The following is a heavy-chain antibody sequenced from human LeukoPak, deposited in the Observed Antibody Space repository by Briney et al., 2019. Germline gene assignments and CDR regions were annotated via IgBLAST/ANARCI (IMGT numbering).Heavy chain of an antibody. J-gene: IGHJ4*02. D-gene: IGHD1-26*01. Sequence: GGALRLSCSASGFTFSSYDVHWVRQTTGRGLEWVSAMGTAGDTYYAGSVKGRFTISREDAKNSFYLQMNSLRAGDTAVYYCAALGGSIYWGQGTVVTVSS. CDR1: GFTFSSYD. CDR3: AALGGSIY. V-gene: IGHV3-13*01. CDR2: MGTAGDT.